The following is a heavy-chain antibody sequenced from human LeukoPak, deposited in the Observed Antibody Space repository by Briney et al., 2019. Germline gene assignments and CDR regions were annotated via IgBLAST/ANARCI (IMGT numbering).Heavy chain of an antibody. Sequence: GGSLRLSCAASGFTFSSHWMSWVRQAPGKGLEWVVNIKQDGSEIYYADSVKGRFTISRDNAKKSLYLQMNSLRAEDTAVYYCARDGGATMVRGVATYDSWGQGTLVTVSS. CDR1: GFTFSSHW. V-gene: IGHV3-7*01. J-gene: IGHJ4*02. CDR3: ARDGGATMVRGVATYDS. CDR2: IKQDGSEI. D-gene: IGHD3-10*01.